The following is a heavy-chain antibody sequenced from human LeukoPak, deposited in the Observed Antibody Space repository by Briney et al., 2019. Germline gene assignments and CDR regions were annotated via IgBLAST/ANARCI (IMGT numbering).Heavy chain of an antibody. CDR3: VKDRPNYYESNGDYYKRDGDF. CDR1: GFTFHNFA. J-gene: IGHJ4*02. CDR2: ISSSGEFT. V-gene: IGHV3-23*01. Sequence: GGSLRLSCAASGFTFHNFAMSWVRQAPGKGLEWVSSISSSGEFTFYADSVKGRFTIFRDNSRYTLYLQMNSLGAEDAAMYYCVKDRPNYYESNGDYYKRDGDFWGQGTLVTVSA. D-gene: IGHD3-22*01.